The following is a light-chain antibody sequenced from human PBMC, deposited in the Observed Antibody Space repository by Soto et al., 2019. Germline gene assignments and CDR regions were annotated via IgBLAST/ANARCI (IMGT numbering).Light chain of an antibody. CDR3: SSYAGSNNPVV. CDR1: SSDVGGYNY. J-gene: IGLJ2*01. CDR2: EVS. V-gene: IGLV2-8*01. Sequence: QSVLTQPPSASGSPGQPVTISCTGTSSDVGGYNYVSWYQQHPGKAPKLMIYEVSKRPSGVPDRFSGSKSGNTASLTVSGLQAEDEADYYCSSYAGSNNPVVFGGGTKLTVL.